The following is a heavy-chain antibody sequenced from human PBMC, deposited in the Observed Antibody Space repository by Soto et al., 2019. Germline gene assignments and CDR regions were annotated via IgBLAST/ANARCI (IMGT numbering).Heavy chain of an antibody. J-gene: IGHJ4*02. D-gene: IGHD3-3*01. CDR3: ARESAILYYDFWSGYSNIYFDY. CDR2: IKQDGSEK. V-gene: IGHV3-7*01. CDR1: GFTSSSYW. Sequence: HPGGSLRLSCAASGFTSSSYWMSWVRQAPGKGLEWVANIKQDGSEKYYVDSVKGRSTISRDNAKNSLYLQMNSLRAEDTAVYYCARESAILYYDFWSGYSNIYFDYWGQGTLVTVSS.